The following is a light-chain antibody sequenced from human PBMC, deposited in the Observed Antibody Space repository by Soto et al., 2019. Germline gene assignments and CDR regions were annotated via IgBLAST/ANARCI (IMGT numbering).Light chain of an antibody. CDR1: ISNIATNY. V-gene: IGLV1-47*01. Sequence: QSVLTQPPSVSGTPGQRVTISCSGGISNIATNYVHWFQQLPGTAPKVLSNRDNQRPSGVPDRFSGSKSGTSASLAISGLRSEDEAEYYCAAWDDTVRSYVFGTGTKLTFL. J-gene: IGLJ1*01. CDR2: RDN. CDR3: AAWDDTVRSYV.